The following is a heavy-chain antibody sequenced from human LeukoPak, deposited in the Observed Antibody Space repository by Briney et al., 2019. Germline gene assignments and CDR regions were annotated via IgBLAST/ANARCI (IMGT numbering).Heavy chain of an antibody. CDR1: GFTFDDYA. J-gene: IGHJ4*02. Sequence: GGSLRLSCAASGFTFDDYAMHWVRQAPGKGLGWVSGISWNSGTIGYADSVKGRFTISRDNAKNSLYLQMDSLRAEDTALYYCARIDCSGGSCYSYFDYWGQGTLVTVSS. CDR2: ISWNSGTI. D-gene: IGHD2-15*01. V-gene: IGHV3-9*01. CDR3: ARIDCSGGSCYSYFDY.